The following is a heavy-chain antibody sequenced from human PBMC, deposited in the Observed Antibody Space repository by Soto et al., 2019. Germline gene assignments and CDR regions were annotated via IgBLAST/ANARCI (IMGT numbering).Heavy chain of an antibody. V-gene: IGHV4-30-2*01. Sequence: PSETLSLTCVVSGGSISSGGYSWSWIRQPPGKGLEWLGYIYQSGSTYYNPSLTSRVTISVDRSKNQFYLKLSSVTAADTAVYCCARGTYSDSSGYLDAFDIWGQGRMVTVSS. J-gene: IGHJ3*02. D-gene: IGHD3-22*01. CDR2: IYQSGST. CDR3: ARGTYSDSSGYLDAFDI. CDR1: GGSISSGGYS.